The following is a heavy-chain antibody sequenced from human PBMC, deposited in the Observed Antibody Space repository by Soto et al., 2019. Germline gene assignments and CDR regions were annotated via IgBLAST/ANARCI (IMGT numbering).Heavy chain of an antibody. CDR1: GGSISISSYY. D-gene: IGHD2-2*01. J-gene: IGHJ5*02. CDR2: IYYSGST. Sequence: SETLSLTCTVSGGSISISSYYWGWIRQPPGKGLEWIGSIYYSGSTYYNPSLKSRVTISVDTSKNQFSLKLSSVTAADTAVYYCAASSTSSHGPWGQGTLVTVSS. V-gene: IGHV4-39*01. CDR3: AASSTSSHGP.